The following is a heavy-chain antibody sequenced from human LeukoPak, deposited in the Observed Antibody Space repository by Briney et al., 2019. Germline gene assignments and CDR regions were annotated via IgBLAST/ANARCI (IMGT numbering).Heavy chain of an antibody. CDR1: GFTFSSYA. J-gene: IGHJ5*02. CDR3: AKNTTHSSPGFDP. CDR2: ISGRGGST. D-gene: IGHD1-1*01. Sequence: GGSLRLSCAASGFTFSSYAMSWVRQAPGKGLEWVSGISGRGGSTYYADSVKGRFTISRDSSKNTLYLQMNSLRAEDTAIYYCAKNTTHSSPGFDPWGQGTLVTVSS. V-gene: IGHV3-23*01.